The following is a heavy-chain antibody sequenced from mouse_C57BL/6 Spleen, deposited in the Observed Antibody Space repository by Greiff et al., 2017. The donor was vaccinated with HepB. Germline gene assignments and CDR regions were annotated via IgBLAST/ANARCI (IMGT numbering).Heavy chain of an antibody. CDR3: ARLDDYDVYFDY. J-gene: IGHJ2*01. Sequence: QVQLQQSGAELVKPGASVKISCKASGYAFSSYWMNWVKQRPGKGLEWIGQIYPGDGDTNYNGKFKGKATLTADKSSSTAYMQLSSLTSEDSAVYFCARLDDYDVYFDYWGQGTTLTVSS. CDR2: IYPGDGDT. V-gene: IGHV1-80*01. D-gene: IGHD2-4*01. CDR1: GYAFSSYW.